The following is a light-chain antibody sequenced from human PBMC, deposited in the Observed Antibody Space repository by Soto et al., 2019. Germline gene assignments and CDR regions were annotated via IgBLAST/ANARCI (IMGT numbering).Light chain of an antibody. V-gene: IGKV1-5*01. CDR2: DAS. CDR1: QSLNHW. CDR3: QQYQRASIP. J-gene: IGKJ5*01. Sequence: MSRLPSNPSATTRDTVTITCRASQSLNHWSASDQPRPGTAPKLLTDDASTLERGVPSRISGTGSGTESTLTISSPPPDDFATYYCQQYQRASIPFGQGT.